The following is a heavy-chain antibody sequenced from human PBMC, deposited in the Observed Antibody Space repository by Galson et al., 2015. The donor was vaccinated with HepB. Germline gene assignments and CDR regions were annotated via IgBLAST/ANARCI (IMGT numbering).Heavy chain of an antibody. D-gene: IGHD3-9*01. J-gene: IGHJ5*02. Sequence: SVKVSCKASGYTFTTYAIHWVRQAPGRRLEWMGWINAGNGNTKYSQKFQGRVTISKDTSASTAYMELSSLRSEDTAVYYCARVGYDILTGDSRGWFDPWGQGTLVTVSS. CDR3: ARVGYDILTGDSRGWFDP. CDR1: GYTFTTYA. CDR2: INAGNGNT. V-gene: IGHV1-3*01.